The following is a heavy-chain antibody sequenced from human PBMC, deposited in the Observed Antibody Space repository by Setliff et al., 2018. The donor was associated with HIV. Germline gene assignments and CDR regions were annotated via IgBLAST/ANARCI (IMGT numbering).Heavy chain of an antibody. J-gene: IGHJ6*03. CDR3: ARVPGYSSGTIYIDV. CDR1: GGSFSSYY. V-gene: IGHV4-34*01. CDR2: INHSGST. Sequence: SETLSLTCAVYGGSFSSYYWSWIRQPPGKGLEWIGEINHSGSTNYNPSLTSRVTISVDTSKNQFFLQLRSVTDADRAVYYRARVPGYSSGTIYIDVWGKGTTVPLSS. D-gene: IGHD6-19*01.